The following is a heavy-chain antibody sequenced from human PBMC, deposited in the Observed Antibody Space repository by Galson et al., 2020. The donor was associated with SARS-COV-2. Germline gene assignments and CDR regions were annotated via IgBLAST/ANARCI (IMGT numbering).Heavy chain of an antibody. Sequence: GGSLRLSCAGSGFTFSDYEMNWVRQGPGKGLEWVSYISSSGTNIYYADSVKGRFTISRDNAKNSLYLQMTSLRAEDTAVYYCASPYLAAASFFGAFDIWGRGTMVTVSS. J-gene: IGHJ3*02. CDR2: ISSSGTNI. V-gene: IGHV3-48*03. CDR1: GFTFSDYE. CDR3: ASPYLAAASFFGAFDI. D-gene: IGHD6-13*01.